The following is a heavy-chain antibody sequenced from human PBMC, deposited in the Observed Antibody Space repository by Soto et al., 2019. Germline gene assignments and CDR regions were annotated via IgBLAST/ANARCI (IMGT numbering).Heavy chain of an antibody. J-gene: IGHJ4*02. V-gene: IGHV4-59*08. CDR2: IYYSGST. D-gene: IGHD6-6*01. CDR1: GGSISSYY. CDR3: ARHPMYSSSSVDY. Sequence: SETLSLTCTVSGGSISSYYWSWIRQPPGKGLEWIGYIYYSGSTNYNPSLKSRVNISVDTSKNQFSLKLSSVTAADTAVYYCARHPMYSSSSVDYWGQGTLVTVSS.